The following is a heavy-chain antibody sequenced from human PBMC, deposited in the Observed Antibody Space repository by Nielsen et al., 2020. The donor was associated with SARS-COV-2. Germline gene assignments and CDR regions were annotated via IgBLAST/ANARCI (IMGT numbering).Heavy chain of an antibody. CDR1: GFTFSSYA. J-gene: IGHJ4*02. CDR3: AKLGYCSGSACGPDY. D-gene: IGHD2-15*01. CDR2: ISSSGGST. V-gene: IGHV3-23*01. Sequence: GGSLRLSCAASGFTFSSYAMSWVRQAPGKGLDWVSTISSSGGSTYYADSVKGRFTISRDSSRNTLSLQMSGLRAEDTAVYYCAKLGYCSGSACGPDYWGQGTLVTVSS.